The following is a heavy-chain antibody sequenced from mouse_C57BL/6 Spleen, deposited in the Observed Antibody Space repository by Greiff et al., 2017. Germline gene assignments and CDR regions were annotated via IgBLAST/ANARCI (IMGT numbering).Heavy chain of an antibody. Sequence: QVQLQQPGAELVKPGASVKLSCKASGYTFTSYWMHWVKQRPGQGLAWIGMIHPNSGSTNYNEKFKSKATLTVDKSSSTAYMQLSSLTCEDSAVYYCARWARYFDVWGTGTTVTVSS. CDR3: ARWARYFDV. J-gene: IGHJ1*03. CDR1: GYTFTSYW. V-gene: IGHV1-64*01. CDR2: IHPNSGST.